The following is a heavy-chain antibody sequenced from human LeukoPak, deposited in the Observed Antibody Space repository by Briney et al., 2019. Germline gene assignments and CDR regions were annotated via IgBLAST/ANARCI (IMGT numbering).Heavy chain of an antibody. Sequence: SEILSLTCTVSGASISSYYWSWIRQPPGKGLEWIGYIYYSGSTNYNPSLKSRVTISVDASKNQFSLKLSSVTAADTAVYYCARDLRSGGSYNWFDPWGQGTLVTVSS. V-gene: IGHV4-59*01. CDR2: IYYSGST. J-gene: IGHJ5*02. CDR3: ARDLRSGGSYNWFDP. CDR1: GASISSYY. D-gene: IGHD2-15*01.